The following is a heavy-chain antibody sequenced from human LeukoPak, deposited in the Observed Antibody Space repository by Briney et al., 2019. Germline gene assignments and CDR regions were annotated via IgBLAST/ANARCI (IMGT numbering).Heavy chain of an antibody. CDR1: GFTFSSYA. Sequence: PGGSLRLSCAAFGFTFSSYAMSWVRQAPGKGLEWVSAISGSGGSTYYADSVKGRFTISRDNSKNTLYLQMNSLRAEDTAVYYCAKDTYYDSSGNFDYWGQGTLVTVSS. CDR3: AKDTYYDSSGNFDY. J-gene: IGHJ4*02. V-gene: IGHV3-23*01. CDR2: ISGSGGST. D-gene: IGHD3-22*01.